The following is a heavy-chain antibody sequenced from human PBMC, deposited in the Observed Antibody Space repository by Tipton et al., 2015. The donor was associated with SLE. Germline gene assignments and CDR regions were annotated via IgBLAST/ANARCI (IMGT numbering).Heavy chain of an antibody. CDR3: ARADPQGTSGWLLFDI. Sequence: TLSLTCTVSGGSISSYYWSWIRQPPGKGLEWIGYIYNSGSTNYNPSLKSRVTISVDTSKNQFSLKLSTVTAADTAEYYCARADPQGTSGWLLFDIWGQGTMVSVS. V-gene: IGHV4-59*01. CDR1: GGSISSYY. J-gene: IGHJ3*02. CDR2: IYNSGST. D-gene: IGHD6-19*01.